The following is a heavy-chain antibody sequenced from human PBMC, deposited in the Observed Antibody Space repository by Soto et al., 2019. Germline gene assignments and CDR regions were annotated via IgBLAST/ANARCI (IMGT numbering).Heavy chain of an antibody. CDR2: ISNTGKTI. J-gene: IGHJ5*02. CDR3: VRARGADCSGGTCYWFDL. D-gene: IGHD2-15*01. Sequence: GGSLRLSCAASGFTFSNYNMKWVRQAPGKGLEWVSYISNTGKTIYYADSVKGRFTISRDNAKNSLYLQMNSLRDEDTAVYYCVRARGADCSGGTCYWFDLWGQGTLVTVSS. CDR1: GFTFSNYN. V-gene: IGHV3-48*02.